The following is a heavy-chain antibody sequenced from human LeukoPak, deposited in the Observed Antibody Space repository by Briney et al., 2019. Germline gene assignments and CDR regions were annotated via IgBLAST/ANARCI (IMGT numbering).Heavy chain of an antibody. CDR2: IYYSGST. J-gene: IGHJ6*04. Sequence: SETLSLTCTVSGGSVSSGSYYWSWIWQPPGKGLEWIGYIYYSGSTNYNPSLKSQVTISVDTSKNQFSLKLSSVTAADTAAYYCARDPGKYYDILTGYYYYYYYGMDVWGKGTTVTVSS. CDR1: GGSVSSGSYY. CDR3: ARDPGKYYDILTGYYYYYYYGMDV. V-gene: IGHV4-61*01. D-gene: IGHD3-9*01.